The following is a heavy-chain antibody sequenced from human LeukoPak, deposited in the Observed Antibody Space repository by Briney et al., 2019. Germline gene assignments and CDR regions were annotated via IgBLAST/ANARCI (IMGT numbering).Heavy chain of an antibody. CDR1: GFTFSSYG. Sequence: GGSLRLSCAASGFTFSSYGMSWVRQAPGKGLEWVSGISGSGGSTYYADSVKGRFTISRDNSKNTLYLQMNSLRAEDTAVYYCAKDRMSGSGWYSDYFDYWGQGTLVTVSS. CDR3: AKDRMSGSGWYSDYFDY. V-gene: IGHV3-23*01. CDR2: ISGSGGST. J-gene: IGHJ4*02. D-gene: IGHD6-19*01.